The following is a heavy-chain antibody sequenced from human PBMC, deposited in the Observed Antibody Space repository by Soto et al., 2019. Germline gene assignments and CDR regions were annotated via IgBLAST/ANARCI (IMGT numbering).Heavy chain of an antibody. Sequence: SLGLSCAASGFTFDDHAMHWVRQAPGKGLEWVSGISWNSGSIGYADPVKGRFTISRDNAKNSLYLQMNSLRAEDTALYYCAKDIGITIFGVVLRGGYYGMDVWGQGTTVTVSS. CDR2: ISWNSGSI. J-gene: IGHJ6*02. CDR1: GFTFDDHA. V-gene: IGHV3-9*01. D-gene: IGHD3-3*01. CDR3: AKDIGITIFGVVLRGGYYGMDV.